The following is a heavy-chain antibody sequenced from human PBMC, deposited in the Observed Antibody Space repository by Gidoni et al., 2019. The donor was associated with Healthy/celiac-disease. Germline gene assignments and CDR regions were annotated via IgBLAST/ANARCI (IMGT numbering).Heavy chain of an antibody. V-gene: IGHV3-9*01. CDR2: SSLNSGSI. CDR3: AQGREPFIAARPDY. J-gene: IGHJ4*02. CDR1: GFTFDDYA. D-gene: IGHD6-6*01. Sequence: DVQLVESGGGLVQPGRSLRRSCAASGFTFDDYAMHCVRHAPGKGLSLVSCSSLNSGSIGYADFLQGRFTICRDNAKNSLYLQMNSLCADDPALYYGAQGREPFIAARPDYWCPGTLVTVSA.